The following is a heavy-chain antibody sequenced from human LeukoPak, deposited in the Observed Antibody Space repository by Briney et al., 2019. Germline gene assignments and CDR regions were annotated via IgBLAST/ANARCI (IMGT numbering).Heavy chain of an antibody. CDR2: NYGHGNTR. D-gene: IGHD6-13*01. Sequence: GGSLRLSCAASGFTLSNYWMHWVRHVPRKGVGWVSSNYGHGNTRKYADSVRGRFTISRDNAKNTLFLQMYSLRADDTAVYFCSRGREYISNWNPFDFWGHGTLVTVSS. V-gene: IGHV3-74*01. CDR1: GFTLSNYW. CDR3: SRGREYISNWNPFDF. J-gene: IGHJ4*01.